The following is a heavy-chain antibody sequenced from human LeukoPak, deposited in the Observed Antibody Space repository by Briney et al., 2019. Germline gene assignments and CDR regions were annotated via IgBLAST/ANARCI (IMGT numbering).Heavy chain of an antibody. CDR3: ARGVGSSWYNWFDP. D-gene: IGHD6-13*01. Sequence: SETLSLTCAVSGYSISSGDYWGWLRPPPGKGLEWIGSSCHSGSTCYNASLKSRFTISVDTSKNQFSLKLSSVTAADTAVYYCARGVGSSWYNWFDPWGQGTLVTVSS. V-gene: IGHV4-38-2*01. CDR1: GYSISSGDY. CDR2: SCHSGST. J-gene: IGHJ5*02.